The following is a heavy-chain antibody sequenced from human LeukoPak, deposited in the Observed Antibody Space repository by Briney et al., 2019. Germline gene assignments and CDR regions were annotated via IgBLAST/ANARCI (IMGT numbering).Heavy chain of an antibody. D-gene: IGHD3-22*01. Sequence: GGSLRLSCAASGFTFDDYAMHWVRQAPGKGLEWVSGISWNSGSIGYADSVKGRFTISRDNAKNSLYLQMNSLRAEDTALYYCAKAYYYDSSGYLDYWGQGTLVTVSP. CDR1: GFTFDDYA. CDR3: AKAYYYDSSGYLDY. J-gene: IGHJ4*02. CDR2: ISWNSGSI. V-gene: IGHV3-9*01.